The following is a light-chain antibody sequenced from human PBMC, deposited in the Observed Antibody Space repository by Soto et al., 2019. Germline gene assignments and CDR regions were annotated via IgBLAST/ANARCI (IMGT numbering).Light chain of an antibody. J-gene: IGKJ1*01. CDR3: QQYGSSPWT. V-gene: IGKV3-20*01. CDR1: QSVSSSY. Sequence: EIVLTQSPGTLSLSPGERATLSCRASQSVSSSYLAWYQQKLGQAPRLLIYGASSRATGIPDRFSGSGSGTVFTLTISRLEPEDFAVYYCQQYGSSPWTFGQGTKVDIK. CDR2: GAS.